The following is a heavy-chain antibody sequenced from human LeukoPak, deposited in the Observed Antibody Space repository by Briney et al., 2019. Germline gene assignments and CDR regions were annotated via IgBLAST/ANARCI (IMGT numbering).Heavy chain of an antibody. CDR3: ASNAERDAFDI. Sequence: SETLSLTCTVSGGSISSYYWSWIRQPPGKGLEWIGYIYYSGSTNYNPSLKSRVTISVDTSKNQFSLKLSSVTAADTAVYYCASNAERDAFDIWGQGTMVTVSS. J-gene: IGHJ3*02. V-gene: IGHV4-59*01. D-gene: IGHD1-26*01. CDR1: GGSISSYY. CDR2: IYYSGST.